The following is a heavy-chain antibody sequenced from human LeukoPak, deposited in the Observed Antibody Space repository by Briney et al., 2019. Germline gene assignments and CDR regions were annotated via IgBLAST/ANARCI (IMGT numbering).Heavy chain of an antibody. V-gene: IGHV1-18*01. Sequence: ASVKVSCKASGYTFTSYGISWVRQAPGQGLEWMGWISAYNGNTNYAQKLQGRVTITRDMSRSTVYMEVSSLRSEDTAVYYCARSPRGELSFYYYYYYMDVWGKGTTVTVSS. D-gene: IGHD3-16*02. CDR2: ISAYNGNT. J-gene: IGHJ6*03. CDR1: GYTFTSYG. CDR3: ARSPRGELSFYYYYYYMDV.